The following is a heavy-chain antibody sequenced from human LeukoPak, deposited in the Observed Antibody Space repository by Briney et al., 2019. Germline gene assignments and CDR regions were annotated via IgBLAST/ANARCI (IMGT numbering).Heavy chain of an antibody. CDR1: GYTFTNYA. V-gene: IGHV1-3*01. CDR2: IHAGNGNT. J-gene: IGHJ4*02. Sequence: ASVKVSCKASGYTFTNYAMHWLRQVPGQRLEWMGWIHAGNGNTKYSQKFQGRVTITRDISASTAYMELSSLTSEDTAVYYCARVSDDSGWNFDYWGQGTLVTVSS. CDR3: ARVSDDSGWNFDY. D-gene: IGHD6-19*01.